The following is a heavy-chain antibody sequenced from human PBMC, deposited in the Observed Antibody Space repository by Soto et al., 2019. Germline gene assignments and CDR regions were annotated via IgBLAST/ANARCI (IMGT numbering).Heavy chain of an antibody. V-gene: IGHV6-1*01. CDR1: GDSVSSNSAA. Sequence: TLSLTCAISGDSVSSNSAAWNWIRQSPSRGLEWLGRTYYRSKWYNDYAVSVKSRITINPDTSKNKFSLQLNSVTPEDTAFYYCAKDLYYDFWSGYTFDYWGQGTLVTVSS. D-gene: IGHD3-3*01. J-gene: IGHJ4*02. CDR2: TYYRSKWYN. CDR3: AKDLYYDFWSGYTFDY.